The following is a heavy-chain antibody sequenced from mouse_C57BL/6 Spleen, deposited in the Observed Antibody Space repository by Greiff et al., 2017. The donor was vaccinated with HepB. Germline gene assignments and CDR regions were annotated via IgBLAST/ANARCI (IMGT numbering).Heavy chain of an antibody. V-gene: IGHV5-6*02. CDR3: ARRAANWDLDY. CDR1: GFTFSSYG. Sequence: EVKLMESGGDLVKPGGSLKLSCAASGFTFSSYGMSWVRQTPDKRLEWVATISSGGSYTYYPDSVKGRFTISRDNAKNTLYLQMSSLKSEDTAMYYCARRAANWDLDYWGQGTTLTVSS. D-gene: IGHD4-1*01. J-gene: IGHJ2*01. CDR2: ISSGGSYT.